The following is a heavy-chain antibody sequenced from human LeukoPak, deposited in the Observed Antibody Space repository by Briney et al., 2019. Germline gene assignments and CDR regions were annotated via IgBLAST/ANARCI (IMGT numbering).Heavy chain of an antibody. CDR2: IYYSGST. V-gene: IGHV4-59*01. Sequence: SETLSLTCTVSGGSISSYYWSWLRQPPGKGLEGIGDIYYSGSTNYNPSLKSRGTISVDTSKNQFSLKLSSVTAADTAVYYCARGGNDFWSGSPDAFDIWGQGTMVTVSS. D-gene: IGHD3-3*01. J-gene: IGHJ3*02. CDR3: ARGGNDFWSGSPDAFDI. CDR1: GGSISSYY.